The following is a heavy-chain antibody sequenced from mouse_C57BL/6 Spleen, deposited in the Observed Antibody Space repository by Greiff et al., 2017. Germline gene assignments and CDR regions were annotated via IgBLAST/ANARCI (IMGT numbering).Heavy chain of an antibody. V-gene: IGHV1-76*01. D-gene: IGHD3-1*01. CDR2: IYPGSGNT. Sequence: QVQLQQSGAELVRPGASVKLSCKASGYTFTDYYINWVKQRPGQGLEWIARIYPGSGNTYYNEKFKGKATLTAEKSSSTAYMQRSSLTSEDSAVYFCARKGATAMDYWGQGTSVTVSS. CDR1: GYTFTDYY. CDR3: ARKGATAMDY. J-gene: IGHJ4*01.